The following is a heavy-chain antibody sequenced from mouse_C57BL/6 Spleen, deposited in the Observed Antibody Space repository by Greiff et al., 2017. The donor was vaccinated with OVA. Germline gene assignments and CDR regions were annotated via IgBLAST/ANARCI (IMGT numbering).Heavy chain of an antibody. CDR3: VRHGGNYVGAMDY. CDR1: GFSFNTYA. Sequence: EVKLVESGGGLVQPKGSLKLSCAASGFSFNTYAMNWVRQAPGKGLEWVARIRSKSNNYATYYADSVKDRFTISRDDSESMLYLQMNNLKTEDTAMYYCVRHGGNYVGAMDYWGQGTSVTVSS. J-gene: IGHJ4*01. CDR2: IRSKSNNYAT. D-gene: IGHD2-1*01. V-gene: IGHV10-1*01.